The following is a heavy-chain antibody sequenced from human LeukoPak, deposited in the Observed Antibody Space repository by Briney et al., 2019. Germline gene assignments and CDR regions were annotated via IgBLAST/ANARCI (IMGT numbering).Heavy chain of an antibody. CDR1: GGTFSSYA. J-gene: IGHJ1*01. V-gene: IGHV1-69*11. CDR3: ARDLVGYYYDSSGYRN. D-gene: IGHD3-22*01. CDR2: IIPILGTA. Sequence: SVKVSCKASGGTFSSYAISWVRQAPGQGLEGMGWIIPILGTANYAQKFQGRVTITADESTSTAYMELSSLRSEDTAVYYCARDLVGYYYDSSGYRNWGQGPLVTVSS.